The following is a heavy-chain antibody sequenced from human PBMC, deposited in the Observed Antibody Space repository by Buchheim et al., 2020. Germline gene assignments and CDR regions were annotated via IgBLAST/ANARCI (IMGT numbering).Heavy chain of an antibody. CDR3: ARVGDYDFWSGYSQYFDY. D-gene: IGHD3-3*01. J-gene: IGHJ4*02. V-gene: IGHV4-34*01. CDR2: INHSGST. CDR1: GGSFSGYY. Sequence: QVQLQQWGAGLLKPSETLSLTCAVYGGSFSGYYWSWIRQPPGKGLEWIGEINHSGSTNYNPSLKSRVTISVDTSKNQFSLKLSSVTVADTAVYYCARVGDYDFWSGYSQYFDYWGQGTL.